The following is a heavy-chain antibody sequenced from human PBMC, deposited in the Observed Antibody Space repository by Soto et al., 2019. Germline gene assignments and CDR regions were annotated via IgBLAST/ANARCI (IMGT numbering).Heavy chain of an antibody. CDR2: TNSKTDGGTT. V-gene: IGHV3-15*07. J-gene: IGHJ4*02. CDR1: GFTFSNAW. Sequence: EVQLVESGGGLVKPGGSLRLSCAASGFTFSNAWMNWVRQAPGKGLEWVGRTNSKTDGGTTDYAAPVKGRFTISRDDSNNTLYLQMNSLKTEDTAVYYCTTDRDYGSRSYSHYWGQGTLVTVSS. CDR3: TTDRDYGSRSYSHY. D-gene: IGHD3-10*01.